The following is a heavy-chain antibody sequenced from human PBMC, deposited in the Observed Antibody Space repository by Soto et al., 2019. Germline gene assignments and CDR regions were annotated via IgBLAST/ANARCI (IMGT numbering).Heavy chain of an antibody. V-gene: IGHV1-18*01. CDR2: ISAYNGNT. Sequence: ASVKGSCKASGYTFTSYGISWLRQAPGQGLEWMGWISAYNGNTNYAQKLQGRVTMTTDTSTSTAYMELRSLRSDDTAVYYCARAPMIVVVTSFDYWGQGTLVTVSS. J-gene: IGHJ4*02. CDR1: GYTFTSYG. CDR3: ARAPMIVVVTSFDY. D-gene: IGHD3-22*01.